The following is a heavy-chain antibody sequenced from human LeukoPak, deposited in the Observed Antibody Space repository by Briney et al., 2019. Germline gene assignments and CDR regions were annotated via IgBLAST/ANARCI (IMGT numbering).Heavy chain of an antibody. CDR1: LGSFSSYT. CDR2: IYPIFGTA. J-gene: IGHJ4*02. CDR3: ARSRRSIVVVPAAFDY. V-gene: IGHV1-69*05. Sequence: VKVSSEHSLGSFSSYTLSWVRPAPEQGLEWVGGIYPIFGTANYAQKFQGRVTITTDESTSTAYMELSSLRSEDTAVYYCARSRRSIVVVPAAFDYWGQGTLVTVSS. D-gene: IGHD2-2*01.